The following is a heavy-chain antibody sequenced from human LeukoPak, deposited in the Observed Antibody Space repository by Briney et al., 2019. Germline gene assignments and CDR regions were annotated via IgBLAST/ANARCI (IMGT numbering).Heavy chain of an antibody. D-gene: IGHD3-3*01. CDR2: ISWNGGSI. Sequence: GGSLRLSCAASGFTFDDYAMHWVRQAPGKGLEWVSGISWNGGSIGYADSVKGRFTISRDNAKNSLYPQMNSLRAEDTALYYCAKAPLRFLEWLLGMGFDYWGQGTLVTVSS. J-gene: IGHJ4*02. V-gene: IGHV3-9*01. CDR1: GFTFDDYA. CDR3: AKAPLRFLEWLLGMGFDY.